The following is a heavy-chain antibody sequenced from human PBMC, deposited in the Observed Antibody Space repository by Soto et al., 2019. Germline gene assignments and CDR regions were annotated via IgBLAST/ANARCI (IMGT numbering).Heavy chain of an antibody. CDR1: GGTFSSYA. CDR3: ARDGVPAAIKGYNWFDP. V-gene: IGHV1-69*12. D-gene: IGHD2-2*01. Sequence: QVQLVQSGVEVKKPGSSVKVSCKASGGTFSSYAISWVRQAPGQGLEWMGGIIPIFGTANYAQKFQGRVTITADESTSTAYMELSSLRSEDTAVYYCARDGVPAAIKGYNWFDPWGQGTLVTVSS. CDR2: IIPIFGTA. J-gene: IGHJ5*02.